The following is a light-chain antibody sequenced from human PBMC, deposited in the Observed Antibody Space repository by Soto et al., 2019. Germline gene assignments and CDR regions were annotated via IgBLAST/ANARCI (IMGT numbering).Light chain of an antibody. J-gene: IGLJ2*01. V-gene: IGLV1-44*01. CDR3: AAWDDSLNGWI. CDR1: KSNIGSVS. CDR2: GNN. Sequence: QTVVTQTPSASGTPGQWVAISCSGSKSNIGSVSVNWYQQLPGAAPKLLIYGNNQRPSGVPDRFSGSKSGTSASLVISGLQSEDEASYFCAAWDDSLNGWIFGGGTKVTVL.